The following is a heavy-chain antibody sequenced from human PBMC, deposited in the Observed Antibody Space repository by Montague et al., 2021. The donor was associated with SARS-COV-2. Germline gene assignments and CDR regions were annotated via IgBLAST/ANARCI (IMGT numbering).Heavy chain of an antibody. J-gene: IGHJ4*02. Sequence: TLSLTCTVSGGSISSGDYHWSWVRQPAGKGLEWIGYIYTLGSTNYNPSLTSRVTMSVDTSKNQFSLKVNSVTAADTAVYYCARHYSATLPAVYWGQGTLVTVSS. CDR3: ARHYSATLPAVY. CDR2: IYTLGST. D-gene: IGHD2-15*01. CDR1: GGSISSGDYH. V-gene: IGHV4-61*09.